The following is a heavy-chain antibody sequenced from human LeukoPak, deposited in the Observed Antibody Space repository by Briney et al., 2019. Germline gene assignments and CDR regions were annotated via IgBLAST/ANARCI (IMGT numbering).Heavy chain of an antibody. Sequence: SVKVSCKASGGTFSSYAISWVRQAPGQGLEWMGGIIPIFGTANYAQKFQGRVTITADESTSTAYMELNSLRSEDSAVYYCARGVFDEGFGVVINWGQGTLVTVSS. J-gene: IGHJ4*02. D-gene: IGHD3-3*01. CDR2: IIPIFGTA. CDR3: ARGVFDEGFGVVIN. CDR1: GGTFSSYA. V-gene: IGHV1-69*13.